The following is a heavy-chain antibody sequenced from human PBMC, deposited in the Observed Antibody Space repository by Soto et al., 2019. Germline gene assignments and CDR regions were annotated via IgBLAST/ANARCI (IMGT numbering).Heavy chain of an antibody. J-gene: IGHJ4*02. Sequence: PSETLSVSCTFSGGSISIYYWSWIRQPPGKGLEWIGYIYHSGSTTYNPSLKSRVTISVDTSKNQFSLKLSCVTAADTAVYYCASTSVDKFDYWGQGTMVTVSS. V-gene: IGHV4-59*01. CDR3: ASTSVDKFDY. CDR1: GGSISIYY. D-gene: IGHD3-9*01. CDR2: IYHSGST.